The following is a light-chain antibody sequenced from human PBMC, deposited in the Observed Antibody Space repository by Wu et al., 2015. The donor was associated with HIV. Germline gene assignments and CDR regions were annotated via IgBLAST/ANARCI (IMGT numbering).Light chain of an antibody. CDR2: KAS. J-gene: IGKJ2*01. V-gene: IGKV1-5*03. CDR3: QQYSSYSPYN. CDR1: QSVGLW. Sequence: DIQMTQSPSTLSASVGDRVTITCRASQSVGLWLAWYQQRPGKAPRLLIYKASNLENGVPSRFSGGGSATEFTLTITSLQPDDFATYYCQQYSSYSPYNFGQGTKLEIK.